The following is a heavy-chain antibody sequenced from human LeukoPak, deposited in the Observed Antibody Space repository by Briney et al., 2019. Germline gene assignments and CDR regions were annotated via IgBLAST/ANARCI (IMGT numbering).Heavy chain of an antibody. CDR3: VIVPYGGDCRYSRLLPLYH. J-gene: IGHJ1*01. D-gene: IGHD2-21*02. CDR2: ISGSGGFK. Sequence: SGGSLTLPCAVFGLHLSNYAMSWVRQAPGRGLAWVSAISGSGGFKCYADSVKGRFTISRDNCKNTVDLLMNSLRVWDRAVYYCVIVPYGGDCRYSRLLPLYHWGQGTLVTGPS. CDR1: GLHLSNYA. V-gene: IGHV3-23*01.